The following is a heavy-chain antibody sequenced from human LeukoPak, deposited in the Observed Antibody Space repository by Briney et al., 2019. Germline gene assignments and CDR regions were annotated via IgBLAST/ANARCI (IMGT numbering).Heavy chain of an antibody. D-gene: IGHD6-19*01. CDR3: ARGPYSSGWYKAKNYYYYMDV. CDR2: IIPIFGTA. Sequence: ASVKVSCKASGGTFSSYAISWVRQAPGQGLEWMGGIIPIFGTANYAQKFQGRVTITADESTSTAYMELSSLRSEDTAVYYCARGPYSSGWYKAKNYYYYMDVWGKGTTVTISS. V-gene: IGHV1-69*13. J-gene: IGHJ6*03. CDR1: GGTFSSYA.